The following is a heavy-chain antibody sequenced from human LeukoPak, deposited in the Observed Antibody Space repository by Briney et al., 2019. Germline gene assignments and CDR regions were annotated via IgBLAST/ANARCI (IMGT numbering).Heavy chain of an antibody. J-gene: IGHJ2*01. V-gene: IGHV4-59*01. CDR2: IYYSGST. D-gene: IGHD5-24*01. CDR1: GGSISSYY. Sequence: PSETLSLTCTVSGGSISSYYWSWIRQPPGKGLEWIGYIYYSGSTNYNPSLKSRVTISVDTSENQFSLKLSSVTAADTAVYYCARVRDGYRHAGASWYFDLWGRGTLVTVSS. CDR3: ARVRDGYRHAGASWYFDL.